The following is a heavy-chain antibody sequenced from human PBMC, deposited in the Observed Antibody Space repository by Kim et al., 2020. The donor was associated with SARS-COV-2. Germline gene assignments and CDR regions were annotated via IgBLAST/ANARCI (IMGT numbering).Heavy chain of an antibody. CDR2: T. Sequence: TTSARKFQGKVTMTTDTSTRTVYMELSSLRSEDPAVYYCARADKGAMDVWGQGTTVTVSS. CDR3: ARADKGAMDV. D-gene: IGHD3-22*01. V-gene: IGHV1-46*01. J-gene: IGHJ6*02.